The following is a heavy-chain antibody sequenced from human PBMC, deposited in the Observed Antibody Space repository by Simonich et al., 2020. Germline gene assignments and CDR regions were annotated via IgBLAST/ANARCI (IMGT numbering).Heavy chain of an antibody. CDR2: INSDGSST. Sequence: EVQLVESGGGLVQPGGSLSLSCAASGFTFSSYWTHWVRQAPGKGLGAVSRINSDGSSTSYADSVKGRFTISRDNAKNTLYLQMNSLRAEDTAVYYCAREAGDLWYFDLWGRGTLVTVSS. V-gene: IGHV3-74*01. J-gene: IGHJ2*01. CDR3: AREAGDLWYFDL. CDR1: GFTFSSYW. D-gene: IGHD7-27*01.